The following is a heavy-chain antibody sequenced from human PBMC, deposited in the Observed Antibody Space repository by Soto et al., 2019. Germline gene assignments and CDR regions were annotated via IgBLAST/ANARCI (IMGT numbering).Heavy chain of an antibody. V-gene: IGHV1-69*12. CDR3: ARGVSAYSSRVYYFDY. CDR2: IIPIFGTA. CDR1: GGTFSSYA. Sequence: QVQLVQSGAEVKKPGSSVKVSCKASGGTFSSYAISWVRQAPGQGLEWMGGIIPIFGTANYAQKFQGRVTITADESTSTGYMELSSLRSEDTAVYYCARGVSAYSSRVYYFDYWGQGTLVTVSS. D-gene: IGHD6-13*01. J-gene: IGHJ4*02.